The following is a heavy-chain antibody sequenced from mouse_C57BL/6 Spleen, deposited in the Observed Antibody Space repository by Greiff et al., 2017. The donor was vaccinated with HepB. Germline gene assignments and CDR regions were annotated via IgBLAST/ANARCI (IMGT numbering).Heavy chain of an antibody. J-gene: IGHJ1*03. Sequence: EVQLQQSGAELVRPGASVKLSCTASGFNIKDDYMHWVKQRPEQGLEWIGWIDPENGDTEYASKFQGKATITADTSSNTAYLQLSSLTSEDTAVYYCTTGIDYSNYGYFDVWGTGTTVTVSS. CDR3: TTGIDYSNYGYFDV. CDR2: IDPENGDT. D-gene: IGHD2-5*01. V-gene: IGHV14-4*01. CDR1: GFNIKDDY.